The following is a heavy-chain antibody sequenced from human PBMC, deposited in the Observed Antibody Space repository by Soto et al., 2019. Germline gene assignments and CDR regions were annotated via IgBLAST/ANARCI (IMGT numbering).Heavy chain of an antibody. Sequence: PAGSLRLSCVVSGFSFSNYAKSWIRRDPRKGLERVAVTSGSDDATYYAGSVKGRFTVSRDNSKNTLFLQMDSLRAEDTAVYYCARLPARAAAGSGNWFHPWGRGSLVTVSS. CDR2: TSGSDDAT. CDR3: ARLPARAAAGSGNWFHP. CDR1: GFSFSNYA. D-gene: IGHD6-13*01. J-gene: IGHJ5*02. V-gene: IGHV3-23*01.